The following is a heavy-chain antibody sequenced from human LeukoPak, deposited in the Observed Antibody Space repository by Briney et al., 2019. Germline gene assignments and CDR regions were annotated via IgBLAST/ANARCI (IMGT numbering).Heavy chain of an antibody. CDR1: GFTFSSYW. Sequence: GGSLRLSCAASGFTFSSYWMSWVRQAPGKGVEWVANIKQDGSEKYYVDSVKGRFTISRDNAKNSLYLQMNSLRAEDTAVYYCARDRGTYYYDSSSHYDGFDIWGQGTMVTVSS. D-gene: IGHD3-22*01. V-gene: IGHV3-7*01. CDR3: ARDRGTYYYDSSSHYDGFDI. J-gene: IGHJ3*02. CDR2: IKQDGSEK.